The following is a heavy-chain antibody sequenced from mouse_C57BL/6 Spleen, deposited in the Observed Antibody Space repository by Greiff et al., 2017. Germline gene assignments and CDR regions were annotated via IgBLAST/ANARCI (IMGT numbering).Heavy chain of an antibody. CDR1: GFTFSSYA. V-gene: IGHV5-9-1*02. CDR2: ISSGGDYI. CDR3: TRDSNYYGSSYGYFDY. D-gene: IGHD1-1*01. Sequence: EVMLVESGEGLVKPGGSLKLSCAASGFTFSSYAMSWVRQTPEKRLEWVAYISSGGDYIYYADTVKGRFTISSDNARNTLYLQMSSLKSEDTAMYYCTRDSNYYGSSYGYFDYWGQGTTLTVSS. J-gene: IGHJ2*01.